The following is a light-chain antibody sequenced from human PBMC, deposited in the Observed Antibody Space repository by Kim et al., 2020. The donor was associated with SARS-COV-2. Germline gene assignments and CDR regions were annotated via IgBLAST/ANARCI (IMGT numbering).Light chain of an antibody. V-gene: IGKV3-15*01. CDR1: QSFGSN. J-gene: IGKJ2*02. CDR2: GTS. CDR3: QQYNNWPLPCT. Sequence: EIVMTQSPATLSVSPGERATLSCRASQSFGSNLAWYQQKPGQAPRLLFYGTSIRATGTPARFSGSGSGTEFTLTISSLQSEDFAVYYCQQYNNWPLPCTFGQGTKLEIK.